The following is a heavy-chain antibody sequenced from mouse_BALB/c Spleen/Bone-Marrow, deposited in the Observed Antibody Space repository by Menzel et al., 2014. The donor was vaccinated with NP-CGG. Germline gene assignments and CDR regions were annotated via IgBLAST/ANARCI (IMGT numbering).Heavy chain of an antibody. CDR3: ARRRTFITSVVDYFDV. J-gene: IGHJ1*01. V-gene: IGHV1-82*01. CDR1: GYVFSSSW. Sequence: VMLVESGPELVKPGASVKISCRASGYVFSSSWMNWVKPRPGQGLEWIGRIYPGDGNTNYNGKFKGKATLTADTSSSTAYMQISSLTSVDSAVYFCARRRTFITSVVDYFDVWGAGTTVTVSS. CDR2: IYPGDGNT. D-gene: IGHD1-1*02.